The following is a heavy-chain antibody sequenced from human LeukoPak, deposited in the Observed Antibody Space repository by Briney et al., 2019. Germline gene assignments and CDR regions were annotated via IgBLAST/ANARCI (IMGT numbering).Heavy chain of an antibody. CDR1: GGSISSGSYY. J-gene: IGHJ4*02. D-gene: IGHD1-26*01. Sequence: SETLSLTCTVSGGSISSGSYYWSWIRQPAGKGLEWIGRIYTSGSTNYNPSLKSRVTISVDTSKNQFSLKLSSVTAADTAVYYCARGWELLGRDYWGQGTLVTVSS. CDR2: IYTSGST. CDR3: ARGWELLGRDY. V-gene: IGHV4-61*02.